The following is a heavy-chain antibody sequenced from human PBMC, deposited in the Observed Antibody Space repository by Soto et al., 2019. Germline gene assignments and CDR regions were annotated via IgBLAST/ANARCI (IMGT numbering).Heavy chain of an antibody. Sequence: QVQLVQSGAEVKKPGSSVKVSCKASGGTFSSYAISWVRQAPGQGLEWMGGIIPIFGTANYAQKFQGRVTITADESTSTXXMXLXXLRSEDTAVYYCARALLPGYCTNGVCSPYYYGMDVWGQGTTVTVSS. CDR3: ARALLPGYCTNGVCSPYYYGMDV. J-gene: IGHJ6*02. CDR2: IIPIFGTA. CDR1: GGTFSSYA. D-gene: IGHD2-8*01. V-gene: IGHV1-69*12.